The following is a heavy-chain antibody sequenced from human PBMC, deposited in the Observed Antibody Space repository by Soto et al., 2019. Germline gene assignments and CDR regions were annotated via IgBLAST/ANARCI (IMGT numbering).Heavy chain of an antibody. D-gene: IGHD2-15*01. CDR3: ARDALVVVAATFVDI. J-gene: IGHJ3*02. CDR2: IWYDGSNK. V-gene: IGHV3-33*08. Sequence: GGSLRLSCAASGFTFSSYWMSWVRQAPGKGLEWVAVIWYDGSNKYYADSVKGRFTISRDNSKNTLYLQMNSLRAEDTAVYYCARDALVVVAATFVDIWGQGTMVTVSS. CDR1: GFTFSSYW.